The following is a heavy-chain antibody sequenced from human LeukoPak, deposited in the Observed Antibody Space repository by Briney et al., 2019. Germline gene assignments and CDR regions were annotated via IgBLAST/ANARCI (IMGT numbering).Heavy chain of an antibody. CDR2: ISSNGGST. D-gene: IGHD3-9*01. J-gene: IGHJ4*02. V-gene: IGHV3-64D*06. Sequence: GGSLRLSCSASGFTFSSYAMHWVRQAPGKGLEYVSAISSNGGSTYYADSVKGRFTISRDNSKNTLYLKMSSLRAEDTAVYYCVQDYDILTGYFDYWGQGTLVTVSS. CDR3: VQDYDILTGYFDY. CDR1: GFTFSSYA.